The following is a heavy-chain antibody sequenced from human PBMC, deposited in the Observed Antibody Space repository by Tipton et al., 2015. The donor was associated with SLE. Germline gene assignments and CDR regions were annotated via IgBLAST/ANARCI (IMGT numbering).Heavy chain of an antibody. CDR2: IYFSGSAYST. D-gene: IGHD4-23*01. CDR3: ARDRGGNSSVYFDY. Sequence: TLSLTCTVSGDSISTTTSYWGWIRQPPGKGLEWIWDIYFSGSAYSTYYNPSLKSRVTISVDKPENHFSLRLSAVTAADTAVYYCARDRGGNSSVYFDYWGQGTLVTVSS. V-gene: IGHV4-39*07. J-gene: IGHJ4*02. CDR1: GDSISTTTSY.